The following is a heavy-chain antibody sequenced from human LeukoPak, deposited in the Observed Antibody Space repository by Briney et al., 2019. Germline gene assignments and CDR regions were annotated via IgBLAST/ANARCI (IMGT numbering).Heavy chain of an antibody. CDR2: IIPIFGTA. CDR3: ARVGGNTYWYFDL. Sequence: SVKVSCKASGGTFSSYAISWVRQAPGQGLERMGRIIPIFGTANYAQKFQGRVTITTDESTSTAYMELSSLRSEDTAVYYCARVGGNTYWYFDLWGRGTLVTVSS. V-gene: IGHV1-69*05. D-gene: IGHD4-23*01. CDR1: GGTFSSYA. J-gene: IGHJ2*01.